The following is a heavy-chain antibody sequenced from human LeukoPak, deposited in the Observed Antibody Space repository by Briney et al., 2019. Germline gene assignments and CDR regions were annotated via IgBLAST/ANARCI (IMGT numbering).Heavy chain of an antibody. CDR1: GGSISSYY. D-gene: IGHD3-22*01. CDR2: IYYSGST. J-gene: IGHJ6*03. V-gene: IGHV4-59*12. Sequence: KPSETLSLTCTVSGGSISSYYWSWIRQPPGKGLEWIGYIYYSGSTNYNPSLKSRVTISVDTSKNQFSLKLSSVTAADTAVYYCARRYYYDSSGYYRKDSYYYYYMDVWGKGTTVTISS. CDR3: ARRYYYDSSGYYRKDSYYYYYMDV.